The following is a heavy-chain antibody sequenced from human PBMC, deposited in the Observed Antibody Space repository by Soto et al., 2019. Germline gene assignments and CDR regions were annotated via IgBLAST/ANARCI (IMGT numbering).Heavy chain of an antibody. CDR1: GFTFSSYS. D-gene: IGHD3-10*01. Sequence: EVQLVESGGGLVQLGGSLRLSCAASGFTFSSYSMNWVRQAPGKGLEWVSYISSSSSTIYYADSVKGRFTISRDNAKNSLYLQMNSLRAEDTAVYYCARAGGWELPPGWGQGTLVTVSS. J-gene: IGHJ4*02. CDR3: ARAGGWELPPG. CDR2: ISSSSSTI. V-gene: IGHV3-48*01.